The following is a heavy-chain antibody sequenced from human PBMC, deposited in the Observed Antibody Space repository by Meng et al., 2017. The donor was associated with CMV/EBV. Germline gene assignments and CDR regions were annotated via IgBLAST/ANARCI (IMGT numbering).Heavy chain of an antibody. V-gene: IGHV4-61*02. J-gene: IGHJ5*02. CDR1: GGSISSGSYY. CDR3: AREVVVITPYNWFDP. D-gene: IGHD3-22*01. Sequence: QVQLQEPGPGLVKPSQPLPLTCTVSGGSISSGSYYWSWIRQPSGKGLEWIGRIYTSGSTNYNPSLKSRVTISVDTSKNQFSLKLSSVTAADTAVYYCAREVVVITPYNWFDPWGQGTLVTVSS. CDR2: IYTSGST.